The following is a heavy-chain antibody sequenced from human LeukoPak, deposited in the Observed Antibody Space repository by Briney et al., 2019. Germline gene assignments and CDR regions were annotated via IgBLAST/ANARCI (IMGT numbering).Heavy chain of an antibody. Sequence: PSETLSLTCTVSGGSISSGSYYWSWIRQPAGKGLEWIGRISTSGSTNYNPSLKSRVTISVDTSKNQCSLKLSSVTAADTAVYYCARGKVGYSSSWYSYYYYMDVWGKGTTVTISS. V-gene: IGHV4-61*02. D-gene: IGHD6-13*01. CDR1: GGSISSGSYY. CDR2: ISTSGST. J-gene: IGHJ6*03. CDR3: ARGKVGYSSSWYSYYYYMDV.